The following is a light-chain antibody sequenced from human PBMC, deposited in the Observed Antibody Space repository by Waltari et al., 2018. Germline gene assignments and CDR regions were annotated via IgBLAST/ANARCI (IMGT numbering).Light chain of an antibody. J-gene: IGLJ1*01. CDR1: LRDVGRYDY. Sequence: QSALTQPASVSGSPGQSITICGTGTLRDVGRYDYVLVYQQPPGKAPKLLIHDVTGRPSGVADRFSGSKSGNTASLTISGLQADDEADYYCTSYTNSTTTPYVFGTGTQVTV. CDR3: TSYTNSTTTPYV. V-gene: IGLV2-14*03. CDR2: DVT.